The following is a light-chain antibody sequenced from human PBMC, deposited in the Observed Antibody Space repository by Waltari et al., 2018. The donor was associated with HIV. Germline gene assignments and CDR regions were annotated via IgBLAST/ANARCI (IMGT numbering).Light chain of an antibody. CDR2: DVT. CDR1: SSDVGGYNF. Sequence: QSALTQPASVSGSPGQSITISCTGSSSDVGGYNFVSWYQQHPGKAPRVLIYDVTTRPSGVSDRFSGSRSGDTASLTISGLQPEDEADYSCESYTSTSVWVFGGGTRLTVL. V-gene: IGLV2-14*03. CDR3: ESYTSTSVWV. J-gene: IGLJ3*02.